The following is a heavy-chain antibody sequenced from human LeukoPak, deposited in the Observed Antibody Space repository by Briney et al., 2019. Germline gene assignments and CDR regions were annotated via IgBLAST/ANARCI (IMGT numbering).Heavy chain of an antibody. CDR3: ARDRREIDASAVWFGESYDAFDI. D-gene: IGHD3-10*01. J-gene: IGHJ3*02. Sequence: GASVKVSCKASGYTFTGYYMHWVRQAPGQGLEWMGWINPNSGGTNYAQKFQGRVTMTRDTSISTAYMELSRLRSDDTAVYYCARDRREIDASAVWFGESYDAFDIWGQGTMVTVSS. V-gene: IGHV1-2*02. CDR1: GYTFTGYY. CDR2: INPNSGGT.